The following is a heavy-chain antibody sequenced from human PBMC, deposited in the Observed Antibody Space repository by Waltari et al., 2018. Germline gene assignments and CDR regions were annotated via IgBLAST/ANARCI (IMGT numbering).Heavy chain of an antibody. CDR2: IVVGSGNT. Sequence: QMQLVQSGPEVKKPGTSVKVSCKPSGFTFTSSAVQWVRQARGQRLEWPGWIVVGSGNTNYAQKFQERVTITRDMSTSTAYMELSSLRSEDTAVYYCAADGSGRETIFGVVAPNWFDPWGQGTLVTVSS. D-gene: IGHD3-3*01. CDR3: AADGSGRETIFGVVAPNWFDP. V-gene: IGHV1-58*01. J-gene: IGHJ5*02. CDR1: GFTFTSSA.